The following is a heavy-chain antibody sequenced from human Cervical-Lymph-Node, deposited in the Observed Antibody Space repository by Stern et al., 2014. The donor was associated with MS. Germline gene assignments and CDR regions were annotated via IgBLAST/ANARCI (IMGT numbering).Heavy chain of an antibody. D-gene: IGHD3-10*01. CDR2: IRSKTNAYTA. Sequence: QLLESGGGLVQPGGSLKLSCAASGILFSGASMHWVRQPSGKGLEWIGRIRSKTNAYTATYTASVKGRFTISRDDSKSTTYLQMNSLKTEDTAVYYCVSDGSGWRNWGQGTLVTVSS. J-gene: IGHJ4*02. V-gene: IGHV3-73*01. CDR1: GILFSGAS. CDR3: VSDGSGWRN.